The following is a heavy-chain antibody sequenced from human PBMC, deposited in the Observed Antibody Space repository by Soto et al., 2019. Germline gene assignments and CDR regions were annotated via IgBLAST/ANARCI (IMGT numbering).Heavy chain of an antibody. CDR1: GYTFTSYG. J-gene: IGHJ6*03. V-gene: IGHV1-18*01. Sequence: ASVKVSCKASGYTFTSYGISWVRQAPGQGLEWMGWISAYNGNTNYAQKLQGRVTMTTDTSTSTAYMELRSLRSDDTAVYYCARGIPKGYCSGGSCHYMDVWGKGTTVTVSS. D-gene: IGHD2-15*01. CDR3: ARGIPKGYCSGGSCHYMDV. CDR2: ISAYNGNT.